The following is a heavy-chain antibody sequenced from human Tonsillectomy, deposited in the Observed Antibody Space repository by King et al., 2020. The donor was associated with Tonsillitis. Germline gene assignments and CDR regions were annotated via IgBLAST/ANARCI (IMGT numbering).Heavy chain of an antibody. V-gene: IGHV4-39*01. CDR1: GGSITNSDHF. J-gene: IGHJ4*02. D-gene: IGHD1-26*01. Sequence: QLQESGPGVVKPSETLSLTCTVSGGSITNSDHFWAWIRQPPGKGLEWIGYMDYSGTIFYKPSLKSRITISWGASENRFSLKVSSVTAADTAVYFCARYVSGSFDYWGQGALVTVSS. CDR2: MDYSGTI. CDR3: ARYVSGSFDY.